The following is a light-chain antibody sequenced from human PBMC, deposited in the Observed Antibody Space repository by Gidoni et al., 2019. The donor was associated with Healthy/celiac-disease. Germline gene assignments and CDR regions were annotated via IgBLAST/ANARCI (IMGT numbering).Light chain of an antibody. CDR1: QSVSSN. Sequence: EIVMTQSPATLSVSPGERATLSCRASQSVSSNLAWYQQKPGQAPRLLIYGASTRATGIPARFSGSGSGTEFTLTISSLQSEDFAVYYCQQYNNCPPTFXQXTKVEI. CDR3: QQYNNCPPT. CDR2: GAS. J-gene: IGKJ1*01. V-gene: IGKV3-15*01.